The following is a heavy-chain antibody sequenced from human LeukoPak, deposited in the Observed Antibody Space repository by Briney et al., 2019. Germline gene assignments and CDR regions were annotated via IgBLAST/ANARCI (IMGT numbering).Heavy chain of an antibody. V-gene: IGHV3-43*02. J-gene: IGHJ4*02. CDR2: TSGDGITT. D-gene: IGHD5/OR15-5a*01. CDR1: GFTFHNYA. Sequence: GGSLRLSCAASGFTFHNYAIHWVRQAPGKGLEWVSLTSGDGITTYFADSVKGRFTISRDNSKSSLFLQMNSLRTEDTALYYCARDHVYGGADYWGQGTVVTVSS. CDR3: ARDHVYGGADY.